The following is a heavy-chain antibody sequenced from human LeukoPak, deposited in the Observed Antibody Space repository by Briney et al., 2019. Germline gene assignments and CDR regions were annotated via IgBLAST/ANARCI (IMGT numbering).Heavy chain of an antibody. J-gene: IGHJ6*03. Sequence: PSETLSLTCTVSGGSISSSSYYWGWIRQPPGKGLEWIGYIYYSGSTNYNPSLKSRVTISVDTSKNQFSLKLSSVTAADTAVYYCARQYSYYYMDVWGKGTTVTISS. V-gene: IGHV4-39*07. CDR2: IYYSGST. CDR3: ARQYSYYYMDV. CDR1: GGSISSSSYY.